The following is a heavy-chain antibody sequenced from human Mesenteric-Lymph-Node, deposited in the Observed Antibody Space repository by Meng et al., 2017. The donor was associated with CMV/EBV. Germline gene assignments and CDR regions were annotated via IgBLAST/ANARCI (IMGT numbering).Heavy chain of an antibody. CDR1: GGSFSGYY. D-gene: IGHD2-15*01. J-gene: IGHJ6*02. V-gene: IGHV4-34*01. CDR2: INHSGST. Sequence: SETLSLTCAVYGGSFSGYYWSWIRQPPGKGLEWIGEINHSGSTNYNPSLKSRVTITRDMSTSTAYMELSSLRSEDTAVYYCAADQWVPSSSYCSGGSCYSVGYYGMDVWGQGTTVTVSS. CDR3: AADQWVPSSSYCSGGSCYSVGYYGMDV.